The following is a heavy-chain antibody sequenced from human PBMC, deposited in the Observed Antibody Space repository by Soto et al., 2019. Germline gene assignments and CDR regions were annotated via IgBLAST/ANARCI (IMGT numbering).Heavy chain of an antibody. CDR2: IYYSGST. V-gene: IGHV4-59*01. Sequence: SETLSLTCTVSGDSISSYYWSWIRQPPGKGLEWIGYIYYSGSTNYNPSLKSRVTISVDTSKNRFSLKLSSVTAADTAVYYCARDRYECGGSCYSGYYYYGMDVWGQGTTVTVSS. J-gene: IGHJ6*02. CDR1: GDSISSYY. D-gene: IGHD2-15*01. CDR3: ARDRYECGGSCYSGYYYYGMDV.